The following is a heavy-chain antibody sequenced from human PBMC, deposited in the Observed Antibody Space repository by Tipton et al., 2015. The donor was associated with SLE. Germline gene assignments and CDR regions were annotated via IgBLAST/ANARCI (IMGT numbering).Heavy chain of an antibody. Sequence: TLSLTCTVSGVSISSGSYYWSWIRPPAGKGLEWSGHIYTSGSTNYNPSLKSRVTITIDTSKSQFSLKLSSVNAADTAVYYCTRGLYGGSSVWGQGTMVTVSS. D-gene: IGHD1-26*01. CDR2: IYTSGST. V-gene: IGHV4-61*09. CDR1: GVSISSGSYY. J-gene: IGHJ3*01. CDR3: TRGLYGGSSV.